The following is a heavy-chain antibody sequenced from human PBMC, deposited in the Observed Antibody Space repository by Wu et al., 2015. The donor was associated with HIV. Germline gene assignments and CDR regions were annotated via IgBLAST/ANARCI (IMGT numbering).Heavy chain of an antibody. CDR3: ARRRRYYGSETSFDP. CDR1: GYTFTSYD. CDR2: MNPNSGNT. J-gene: IGHJ5*02. D-gene: IGHD3-10*01. Sequence: QVQLVQSGAEVKKPGASVKVSCKASGYTFTSYDINWVRQATGQGLEWMGWMNPNSGNTGYAQKFQGRVTLTRNTSIGTAYMELSSLRSEDTAVYYCARRRRYYGSETSFDPWGQGTLVTVSS. V-gene: IGHV1-8*01.